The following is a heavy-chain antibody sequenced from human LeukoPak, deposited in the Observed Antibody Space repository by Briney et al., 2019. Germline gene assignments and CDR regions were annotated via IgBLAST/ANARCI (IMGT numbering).Heavy chain of an antibody. J-gene: IGHJ5*02. CDR2: IYTSGST. CDR3: AREAGGRYYYDSSGYYWWFDP. CDR1: GGSISSGSYY. D-gene: IGHD3-22*01. Sequence: SQTLSLTCTVSGGSISSGSYYWSWIRQPAGKGLEWIGRIYTSGSTNYNPSLKSRVTISVDTSNNQFSLKLSSVTAADTAVYYCAREAGGRYYYDSSGYYWWFDPWGQGTLVTVSS. V-gene: IGHV4-61*02.